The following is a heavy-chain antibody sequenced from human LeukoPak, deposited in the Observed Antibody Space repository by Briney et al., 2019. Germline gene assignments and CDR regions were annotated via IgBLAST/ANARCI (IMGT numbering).Heavy chain of an antibody. CDR2: ISGSNGST. Sequence: GSLRLSFAASGFTFSSYAMSWVRQAPGKGLEWVSAISGSNGSTYYADSAKGRFTISRDNSKNTLYLQMNSLRAEDTAVYYCAKGEALWFGEYYMDVWGKGTTVTVSS. CDR3: AKGEALWFGEYYMDV. J-gene: IGHJ6*03. CDR1: GFTFSSYA. D-gene: IGHD3-10*01. V-gene: IGHV3-23*01.